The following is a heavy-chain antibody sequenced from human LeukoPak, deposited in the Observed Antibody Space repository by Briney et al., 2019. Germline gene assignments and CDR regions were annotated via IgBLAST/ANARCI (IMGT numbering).Heavy chain of an antibody. CDR2: ISGSGGST. CDR1: GFTFSSYG. CDR3: AGVGGAQYFDWLFQTDAFDI. V-gene: IGHV3-23*01. J-gene: IGHJ3*02. D-gene: IGHD3-9*01. Sequence: PGGSLRLSCAASGFTFSSYGMSWVRQAPGKGLEWVSAISGSGGSTYYADSVKGRFTISRDSSKNTLYLQMNSLRAEDTAVYYCAGVGGAQYFDWLFQTDAFDIWGQGTMVTVSS.